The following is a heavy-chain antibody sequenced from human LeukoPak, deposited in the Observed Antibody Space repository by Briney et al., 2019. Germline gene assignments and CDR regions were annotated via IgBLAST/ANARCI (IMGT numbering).Heavy chain of an antibody. CDR3: VPIPGILVALDY. J-gene: IGHJ4*02. D-gene: IGHD6-19*01. CDR1: GFTFSSYA. Sequence: GGSLRLSCSASGFTFSSYAMHWVRQAPGKGLEYVSAISSNGGSTYYADTVRGRFTISRDNSRDTLYLQMSSLRAEDTAVYYCVPIPGILVALDYWGQGTLVTVSS. CDR2: ISSNGGST. V-gene: IGHV3-64D*09.